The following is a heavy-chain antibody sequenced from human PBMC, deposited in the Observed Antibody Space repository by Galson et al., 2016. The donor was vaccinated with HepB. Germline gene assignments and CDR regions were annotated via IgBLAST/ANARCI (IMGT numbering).Heavy chain of an antibody. CDR1: GFAVSTNY. V-gene: IGHV3-66*03. CDR3: VRDKVTPGTNWFDP. Sequence: SLRLSCAASGFAVSTNYMSWVRQAPGKGLEWVSVIYSSGSTYYADSVKGRFTFSRDNSKNTLYLQMNSLRAEDTAVYYCVRDKVTPGTNWFDPWGQGTLVTVSS. CDR2: IYSSGST. J-gene: IGHJ5*02. D-gene: IGHD4-11*01.